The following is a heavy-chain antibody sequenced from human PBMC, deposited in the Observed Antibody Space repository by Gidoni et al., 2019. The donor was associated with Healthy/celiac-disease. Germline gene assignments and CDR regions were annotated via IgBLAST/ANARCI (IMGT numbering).Heavy chain of an antibody. CDR2: IKQDGSEK. Sequence: EVQLVESGGGLVQPGGSLRLSCADSGFTFSSYWMSWVRQAPGKGLEWVANIKQDGSEKYYVDSVKGRFTISRDNAKNSLYLQMNSLRAEDTAVYYCARVYSSSSPHYWYFDLWGRGTLVTVSS. D-gene: IGHD6-6*01. V-gene: IGHV3-7*01. CDR3: ARVYSSSSPHYWYFDL. J-gene: IGHJ2*01. CDR1: GFTFSSYW.